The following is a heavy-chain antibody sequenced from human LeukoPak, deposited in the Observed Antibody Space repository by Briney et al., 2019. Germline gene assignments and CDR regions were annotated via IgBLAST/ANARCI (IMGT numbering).Heavy chain of an antibody. D-gene: IGHD6-19*01. V-gene: IGHV1-2*02. CDR1: EYTFTAYD. CDR2: INPNSGDT. J-gene: IGHJ5*02. CDR3: ARVGQWLVENDWFDP. Sequence: VASVKVSCKASEYTFTAYDVHWVRQAPGQRLEWMGWINPNSGDTNFAQNFQGRVTMTRDTSISTVYMELSRLRSDDTAVYYCARVGQWLVENDWFDPWGQGTLVTVSS.